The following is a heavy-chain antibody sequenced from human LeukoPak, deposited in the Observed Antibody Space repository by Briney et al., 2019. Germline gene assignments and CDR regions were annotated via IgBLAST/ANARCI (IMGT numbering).Heavy chain of an antibody. CDR1: GGSISSYY. J-gene: IGHJ5*02. Sequence: SETLSLTCTVSGGSISSYYWSWIRQPPGKGLEWIGYIYYSGSTNYSPSLKSRVTTSVDTSKNQFSLKLSSVTAADTAVYYCARAHYGSGSYYLRFDPWGQGTLVTVSS. V-gene: IGHV4-59*01. D-gene: IGHD3-10*01. CDR3: ARAHYGSGSYYLRFDP. CDR2: IYYSGST.